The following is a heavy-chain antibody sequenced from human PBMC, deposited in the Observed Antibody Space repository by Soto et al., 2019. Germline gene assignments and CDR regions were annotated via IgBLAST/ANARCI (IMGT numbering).Heavy chain of an antibody. CDR1: GGTFNNFA. V-gene: IGHV1-69*01. D-gene: IGHD6-25*01. CDR2: IMPVFHTT. CDR3: APETISPVSATLYHYGMDV. J-gene: IGHJ6*02. Sequence: QVQLVQSGAEVKKPGSSVKVSCQASGGTFNNFAFTWVRQAPGQGLEWLGGIMPVFHTTNIAQTFQDRITVTADDFTTTVYVEMTSLRYDDTAVYYCAPETISPVSATLYHYGMDVWGQGTPVTVSS.